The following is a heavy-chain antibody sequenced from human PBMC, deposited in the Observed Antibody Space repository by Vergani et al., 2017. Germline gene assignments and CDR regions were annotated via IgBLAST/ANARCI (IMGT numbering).Heavy chain of an antibody. CDR1: GFIFSDHY. D-gene: IGHD1-1*01. CDR2: IRNKANDYTT. J-gene: IGHJ3*02. CDR3: VRVKGSNWNDHLYDI. Sequence: EVQLLESGGGLAQPGGSLRLSCAASGFIFSDHYMDWVRQAPGKGLEWVGRIRNKANDYTTQYAASVKGRFNISRDDSKSYLYLQMNSLQTEDTALYYCVRVKGSNWNDHLYDIWGQGTLVTVSS. V-gene: IGHV3-72*01.